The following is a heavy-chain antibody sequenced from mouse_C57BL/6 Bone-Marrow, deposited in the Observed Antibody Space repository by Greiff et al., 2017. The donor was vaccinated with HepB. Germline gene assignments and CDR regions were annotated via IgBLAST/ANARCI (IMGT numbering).Heavy chain of an antibody. Sequence: EVQLQQSGPELVKPGASVKISCKASGYTFTDYYMNWVKQSHGKSLEWIGDINPNNGGTSYNQKFKGKAKLTAVTSASTAYMELSSLTNEDSAVYYCTGWYFDVWGTGTTVTVSS. CDR1: GYTFTDYY. J-gene: IGHJ1*03. V-gene: IGHV1-26*01. CDR2: INPNNGGT. CDR3: TGWYFDV.